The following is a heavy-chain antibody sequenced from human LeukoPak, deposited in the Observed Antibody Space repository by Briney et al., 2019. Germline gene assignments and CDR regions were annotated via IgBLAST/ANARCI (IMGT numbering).Heavy chain of an antibody. CDR2: INHGGST. CDR3: ARVGTTTGGYDC. J-gene: IGHJ4*02. V-gene: IGHV4-34*01. D-gene: IGHD1-1*01. CDR1: GGSFSGYY. Sequence: SETLSLTCAVYGGSFSGYYWSWIRQPPGKGLEWIGEINHGGSTNYNPSLKSRVTISADTSKNQFSLKLSSVTAADTAAYYCARVGTTTGGYDCWGQGTLVTVSS.